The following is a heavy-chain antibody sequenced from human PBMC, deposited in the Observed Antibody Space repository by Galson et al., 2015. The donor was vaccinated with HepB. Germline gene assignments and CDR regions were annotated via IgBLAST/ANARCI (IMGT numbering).Heavy chain of an antibody. Sequence: SVKVSCKASGYTFTSYGISWVRQAPGQGLEWMGWISAYNGNTNYAQKLQGRVTMTTDTSTSTAYMELRSLRSDDTAVYYCARDNQLLYPDAFDIWGQGTMVTVSS. CDR3: ARDNQLLYPDAFDI. V-gene: IGHV1-18*01. CDR2: ISAYNGNT. D-gene: IGHD2-2*02. CDR1: GYTFTSYG. J-gene: IGHJ3*02.